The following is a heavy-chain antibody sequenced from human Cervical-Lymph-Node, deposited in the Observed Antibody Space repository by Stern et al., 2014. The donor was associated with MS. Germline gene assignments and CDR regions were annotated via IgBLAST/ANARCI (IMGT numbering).Heavy chain of an antibody. CDR2: ITNVGST. J-gene: IGHJ4*02. Sequence: EVQLLESGGGVFQPGGSLRLSCTASGFTVSRDYMTWVRQAPGKGLAWVSLITNVGSTFYTDSVKGRFTISRDDSKNTVYLHMTSLRAEDTAMYYCARDTSSPERSDWWGQGTLVTVSS. CDR1: GFTVSRDY. CDR3: ARDTSSPERSDW. V-gene: IGHV3-53*01. D-gene: IGHD1-1*01.